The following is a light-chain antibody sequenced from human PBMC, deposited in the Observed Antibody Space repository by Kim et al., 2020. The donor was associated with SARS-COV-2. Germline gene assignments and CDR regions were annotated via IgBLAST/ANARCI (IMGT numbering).Light chain of an antibody. V-gene: IGLV3-1*01. Sequence: SVSPGQTASITCSGDKLEDKFVCWYQQKPGQSPVLVIYQDSKRPSRIPERFSGSNSGNTATLTISGTQAMDEADYYCQAWDSSTGVFGTGTKVTVL. CDR2: QDS. J-gene: IGLJ1*01. CDR1: KLEDKF. CDR3: QAWDSSTGV.